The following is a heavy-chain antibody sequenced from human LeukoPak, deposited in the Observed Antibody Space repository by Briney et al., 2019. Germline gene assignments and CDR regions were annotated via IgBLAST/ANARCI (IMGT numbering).Heavy chain of an antibody. J-gene: IGHJ5*02. D-gene: IGHD2-2*01. Sequence: GGSLRLSCAASGFTFSSYWMSWVRQAPGKGLEWVANIKQDGSEKYYVDSVKGRFTISRDNAKNSLYLQMNSLRAEDTAVYYCARERGYCSSTSCYLTGWFDPWGQGTLVTVSS. CDR2: IKQDGSEK. CDR1: GFTFSSYW. CDR3: ARERGYCSSTSCYLTGWFDP. V-gene: IGHV3-7*01.